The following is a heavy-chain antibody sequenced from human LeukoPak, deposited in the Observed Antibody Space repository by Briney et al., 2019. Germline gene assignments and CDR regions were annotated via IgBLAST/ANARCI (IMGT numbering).Heavy chain of an antibody. Sequence: GGSLRLSCAASGFTFSSYAMSWVRHAPGKGLEWVSAISGSGGSTYYADSMKGRFTISRDNSKNTLYLQMNSLRAEDTAVYYCATTSVGANIDYWGQGTLVTVSS. J-gene: IGHJ4*02. CDR1: GFTFSSYA. V-gene: IGHV3-23*01. CDR3: ATTSVGANIDY. CDR2: ISGSGGST. D-gene: IGHD1-26*01.